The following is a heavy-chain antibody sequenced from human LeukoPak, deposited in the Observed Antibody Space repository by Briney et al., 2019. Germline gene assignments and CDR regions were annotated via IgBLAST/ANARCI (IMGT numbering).Heavy chain of an antibody. V-gene: IGHV4-59*01. Sequence: SETLSLTCTVSGGSISSYYWSWIRQPPGKGLEWIGYIYYSGSTNYNPSLKSRVTISVDTSKNQFSLKLSSVTAADTAVYYCARAGYYDSSGYYPYWGQGTLVTVYS. CDR2: IYYSGST. CDR3: ARAGYYDSSGYYPY. D-gene: IGHD3-22*01. J-gene: IGHJ4*02. CDR1: GGSISSYY.